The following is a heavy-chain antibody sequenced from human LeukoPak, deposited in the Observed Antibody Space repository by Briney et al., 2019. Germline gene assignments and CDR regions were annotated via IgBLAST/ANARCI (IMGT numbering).Heavy chain of an antibody. CDR1: GYTLTELS. D-gene: IGHD5/OR15-5a*01. J-gene: IGHJ4*02. CDR3: ASDFPSRLLDY. V-gene: IGHV1-24*01. Sequence: ASVKVSCKVSGYTLTELSMHWVRQAPGKGLEGMGGFDPEDGETIYAQEFQGRVTMTRNTSISTAYMELSTPRSEDTAIYYCASDFPSRLLDYWGQGTLLTVSS. CDR2: FDPEDGET.